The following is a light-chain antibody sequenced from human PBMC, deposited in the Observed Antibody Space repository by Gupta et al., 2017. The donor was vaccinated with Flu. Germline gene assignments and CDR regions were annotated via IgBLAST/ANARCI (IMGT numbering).Light chain of an antibody. CDR1: NMAGES. V-gene: IGLV3-21*02. CDR3: QVWDYKSDRPICF. J-gene: IGLJ1*01. CDR2: DDT. Sequence: NNMAGESVHWDKQRPGQAPVMFVYDDTDRPSGIPERFSGSHSGNTATLTISRVEAGDEADYYCQVWDYKSDRPICFFGTGTKVTVL.